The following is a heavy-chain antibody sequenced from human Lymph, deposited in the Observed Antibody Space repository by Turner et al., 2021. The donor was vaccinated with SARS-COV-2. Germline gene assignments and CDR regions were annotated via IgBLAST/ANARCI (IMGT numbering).Heavy chain of an antibody. CDR1: GGSISSSSYY. CDR2: ISNSGGT. D-gene: IGHD1-1*01. J-gene: IGHJ4*02. Sequence: QLQLQESGPGLLKPAETLSPTCTVSGGSISSSSYYWGWIRQPPEKGLEWIGSISNSGGTYYNQSLKSRVTISVDTSKNHYSLKLSSGTDADTTLYYCAIRRWLRGPIDYWGQGTLVTVSS. V-gene: IGHV4-39*02. CDR3: AIRRWLRGPIDY.